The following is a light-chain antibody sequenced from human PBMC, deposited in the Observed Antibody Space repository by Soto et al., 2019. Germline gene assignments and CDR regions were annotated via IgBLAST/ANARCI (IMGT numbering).Light chain of an antibody. CDR1: QSVSSNY. CDR2: DVS. CDR3: QQRSNWPPYT. J-gene: IGKJ5*01. V-gene: IGKV3D-20*02. Sequence: EIVLTQSPGTLSLSPGETATLSCGASQSVSSNYLAWYQHKPGLAPRLVIYDVSTRATGIPDRFSGSGSGTDFALTISSLEPEDFAVYYCQQRSNWPPYTFGQGTRLEIK.